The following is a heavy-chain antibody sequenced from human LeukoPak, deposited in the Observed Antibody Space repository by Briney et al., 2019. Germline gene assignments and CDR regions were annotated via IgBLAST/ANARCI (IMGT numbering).Heavy chain of an antibody. Sequence: SQTLSLTCTVSGGSISSGNYWWSWIRQHPGKGLEWIGYIYYSGSTLYNPSLQSRASISVDTSKNQFSLRLNSVTAADTAVYYCAISDGYCSSTTCFNPFDYWGQGTLVTVSS. D-gene: IGHD2-2*01. V-gene: IGHV4-31*03. CDR1: GGSISSGNYW. CDR2: IYYSGST. J-gene: IGHJ4*02. CDR3: AISDGYCSSTTCFNPFDY.